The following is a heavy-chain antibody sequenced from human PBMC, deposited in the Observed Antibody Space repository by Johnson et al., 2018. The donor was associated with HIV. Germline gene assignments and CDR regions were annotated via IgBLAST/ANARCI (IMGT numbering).Heavy chain of an antibody. D-gene: IGHD3-10*01. J-gene: IGHJ3*02. CDR3: ARDRRYYGSGGYGGAFDI. V-gene: IGHV3-30*04. CDR2: ISYDGSNK. Sequence: QVQLVESGGGLVQPGGSLRLSCAASGFTFSSYAMHWVRQAPGKGLEWVAVISYDGSNKYYADSVKGRFTISRDNAKNSLYLQMNSLRAEDTALYYCARDRRYYGSGGYGGAFDIWGQGTMVTVSS. CDR1: GFTFSSYA.